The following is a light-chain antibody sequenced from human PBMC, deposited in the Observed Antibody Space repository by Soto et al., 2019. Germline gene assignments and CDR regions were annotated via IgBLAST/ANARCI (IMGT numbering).Light chain of an antibody. CDR1: QSIGSSY. Sequence: EIVLTQSPGTLSLSPGERATLSCRASQSIGSSYVAWYQQKPGQAPRLVMFGTSSRATGIPDRFSGRGSGTDFTLTVSRLEPEDFAVYYCQQYAGSPSTFGQGTKLEIK. CDR2: GTS. J-gene: IGKJ2*01. CDR3: QQYAGSPST. V-gene: IGKV3-20*01.